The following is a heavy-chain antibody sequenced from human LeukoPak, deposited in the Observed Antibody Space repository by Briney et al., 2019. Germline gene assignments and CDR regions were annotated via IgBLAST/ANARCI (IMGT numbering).Heavy chain of an antibody. CDR1: DYSIGSGYY. D-gene: IGHD2-2*01. CDR2: FYHSGST. CDR3: ARHHVPAAMYNAFDI. J-gene: IGHJ3*02. Sequence: SETLSLTCSVSDYSIGSGYYWGWIRQPPGKGLEWIGSFYHSGSTYHNPSLKSRVTISVDTSKNQFSLKLSSVTAADTAVYYCARHHVPAAMYNAFDIWGQGTMVTVSS. V-gene: IGHV4-38-2*01.